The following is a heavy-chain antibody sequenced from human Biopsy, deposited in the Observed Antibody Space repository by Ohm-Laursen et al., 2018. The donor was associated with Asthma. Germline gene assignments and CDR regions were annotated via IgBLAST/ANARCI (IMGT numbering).Heavy chain of an antibody. CDR1: GYTFIGCH. Sequence: ASVKVSCKASGYTFIGCHMQWMRQAPGQGLEWMGRINPNSGGTNYAQKFQGRVTMTRDTSISTAYMEVSRLRSDDTAVYYCARGQKSAGDRWFDPWGQGTLVTVSS. CDR2: INPNSGGT. CDR3: ARGQKSAGDRWFDP. V-gene: IGHV1-2*06. D-gene: IGHD7-27*01. J-gene: IGHJ5*02.